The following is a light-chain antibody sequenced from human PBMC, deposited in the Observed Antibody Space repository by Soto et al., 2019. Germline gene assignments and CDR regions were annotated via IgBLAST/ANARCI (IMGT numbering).Light chain of an antibody. CDR3: QQYGSSPPMYT. CDR2: GAS. Sequence: EIVLTQSPGTLSLSPGERATLSCRASQSVSSSYLAWYQQKPGQAPRLLIYGASGRTTGIPDRFSGSGSGKVFTLTISRLEPEDFAVYYCQQYGSSPPMYTFGQGTKLEIK. J-gene: IGKJ2*01. CDR1: QSVSSSY. V-gene: IGKV3-20*01.